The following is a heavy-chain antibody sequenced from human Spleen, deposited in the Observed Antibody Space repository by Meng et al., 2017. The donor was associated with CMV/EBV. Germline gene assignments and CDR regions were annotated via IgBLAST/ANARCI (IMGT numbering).Heavy chain of an antibody. CDR1: GFTFSTYT. CDR2: ISFDGSTN. CDR3: ARYNNGWWGLDY. Sequence: GESLKISCAASGFTFSTYTIHWVRQTPGKGLEWVATISFDGSTNYYADSVKGRFTISSDTSKNTLYLQMNSLRAEDTAVYYCARYNNGWWGLDYWGQGTLVTVSS. V-gene: IGHV3-30-3*01. J-gene: IGHJ4*02. D-gene: IGHD6-19*01.